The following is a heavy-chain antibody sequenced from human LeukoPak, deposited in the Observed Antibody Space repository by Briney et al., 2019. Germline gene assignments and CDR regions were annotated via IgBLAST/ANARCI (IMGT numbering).Heavy chain of an antibody. CDR3: ARFAIAARGYSYYYMDV. CDR1: GFTFSDYY. D-gene: IGHD6-6*01. CDR2: ISSSGSTI. V-gene: IGHV3-11*01. Sequence: GGSLRLSCAASGFTFSDYYMSWIRQAPGKGLEWVSYISSSGSTIYYADSVKGRLTISRDNAKNSLYLQMNSLRAEDTAVYYCARFAIAARGYSYYYMDVWGKGTTVTVSS. J-gene: IGHJ6*03.